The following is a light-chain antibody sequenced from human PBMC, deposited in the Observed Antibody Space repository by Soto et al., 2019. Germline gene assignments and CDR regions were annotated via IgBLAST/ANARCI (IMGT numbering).Light chain of an antibody. Sequence: EIVMTQSPATLSVFPGERATLSCRASQSVSSNLAWYQQKPGQAPRLLIYAASARATGIPARFSGSGSGTEFTLSISSLQSEDFAVYYCQQYNNWPPFTFGQGTRLEIK. J-gene: IGKJ5*01. V-gene: IGKV3D-15*01. CDR2: AAS. CDR1: QSVSSN. CDR3: QQYNNWPPFT.